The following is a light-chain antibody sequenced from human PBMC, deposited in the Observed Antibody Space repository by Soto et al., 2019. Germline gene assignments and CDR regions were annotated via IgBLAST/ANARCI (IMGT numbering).Light chain of an antibody. CDR3: QQYNTYPWT. CDR1: QSLSEW. V-gene: IGKV1-5*01. CDR2: DAS. Sequence: DIQMTQTPSTLSASVGDTVTITCRASQSLSEWLAWYQQKPGKAPKLLIYDASSLESGAPSRFSGSGSVTEFTLTISSLQPDDFATYYCQQYNTYPWTFGQGTKVDNK. J-gene: IGKJ1*01.